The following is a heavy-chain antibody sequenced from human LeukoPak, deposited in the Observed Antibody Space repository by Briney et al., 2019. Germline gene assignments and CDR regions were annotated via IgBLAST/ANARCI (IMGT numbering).Heavy chain of an antibody. CDR1: GGSISSFY. CDR2: ISYSGNT. Sequence: SETLSLTCTVSGGSISSFYWSWIRQPPGKGLEWIGFISYSGNTNYNPSLKSRVTISLDTSKNQFSLKLISVTAADTAVYYCARGVGSGYTDYWGQGALVTVSS. CDR3: ARGVGSGYTDY. J-gene: IGHJ4*02. V-gene: IGHV4-59*01. D-gene: IGHD3-22*01.